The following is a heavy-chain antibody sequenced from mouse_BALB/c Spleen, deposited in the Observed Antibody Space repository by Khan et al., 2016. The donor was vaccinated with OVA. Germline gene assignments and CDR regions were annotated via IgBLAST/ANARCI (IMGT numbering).Heavy chain of an antibody. Sequence: VQLKQSGAELVRPGASVKLSCKTSGYIFTRYWIHWVKQRSGQGLEWIARIYPGTDNTYYNEKLKDRATQTADKSSSTAYMQLSSLKSEDSAVYFCAREEALYYFGYWGQGTTLTVSS. D-gene: IGHD1-1*01. CDR3: AREEALYYFGY. CDR2: IYPGTDNT. V-gene: IGHV1-76*01. CDR1: GYIFTRYW. J-gene: IGHJ2*01.